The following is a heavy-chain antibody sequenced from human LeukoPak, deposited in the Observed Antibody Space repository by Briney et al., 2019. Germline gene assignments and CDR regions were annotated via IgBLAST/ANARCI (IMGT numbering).Heavy chain of an antibody. CDR3: ARGGINYYDSSGYRWAFDI. CDR1: GFTFSSYG. V-gene: IGHV3-30*03. Sequence: PGRSLRLSCAASGFTFSSYGMHWVRQAPGKGLEWVAVISYDGSNKYYADSVKGRFTISRDNSKNTPYLQMNSLRAEDTAVYYCARGGINYYDSSGYRWAFDIWGQGTMVTVSS. J-gene: IGHJ3*02. CDR2: ISYDGSNK. D-gene: IGHD3-22*01.